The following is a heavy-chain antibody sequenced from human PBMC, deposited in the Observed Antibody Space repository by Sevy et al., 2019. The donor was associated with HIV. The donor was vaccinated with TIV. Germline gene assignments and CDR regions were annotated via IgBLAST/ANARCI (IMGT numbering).Heavy chain of an antibody. J-gene: IGHJ6*02. CDR1: GFTFSSYA. V-gene: IGHV3-23*01. CDR3: AKDDFWSGYATEYYYGMDV. CDR2: ISGSGGST. D-gene: IGHD3-3*01. Sequence: GGSLRLSCAASGFTFSSYAMSWVRQAPGKGLEWVSAISGSGGSTYYADSVKGRFTISRDNSKNTLYLQMNSLRAEDTAVYYCAKDDFWSGYATEYYYGMDVWGQGTTVTVSS.